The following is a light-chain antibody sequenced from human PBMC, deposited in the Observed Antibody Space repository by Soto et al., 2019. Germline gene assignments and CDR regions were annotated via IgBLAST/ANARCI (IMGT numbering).Light chain of an antibody. CDR1: QSVSSY. CDR3: QQRSNWMYT. V-gene: IGKV3-11*01. J-gene: IGKJ2*01. CDR2: DAS. Sequence: EIGLTPSPAPLSLTPGGRAPLSCRASQSVSSYLAWYQQKPGQAPRLLIYDASNRATGIPARFSGSGSGTDFTLTISSLEPEDFAVYYCQQRSNWMYTFGQGTKV.